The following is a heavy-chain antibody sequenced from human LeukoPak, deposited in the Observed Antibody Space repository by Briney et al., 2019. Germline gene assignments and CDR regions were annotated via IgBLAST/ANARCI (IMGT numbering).Heavy chain of an antibody. CDR3: AKVGVYYDSSGYYYFDY. J-gene: IGHJ4*02. CDR1: GFTFSSYG. CDR2: ISGSGGST. Sequence: GGSLRLSCAASGFTFSSYGMSWVRQAPGKGLEWVSAISGSGGSTYYADSVKGRFTISRDNSKNTLYLQINSLRAEDTAVYYCAKVGVYYDSSGYYYFDYWGQGTLVTASS. V-gene: IGHV3-23*01. D-gene: IGHD3-22*01.